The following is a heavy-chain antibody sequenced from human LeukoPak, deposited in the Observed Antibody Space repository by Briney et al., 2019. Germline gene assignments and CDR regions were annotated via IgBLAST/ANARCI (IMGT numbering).Heavy chain of an antibody. Sequence: GGSLRLSCAASGFTFSSYEMNWVRQAPGKGLEWVSYISSSGSTIYYADSVKGRFTISRDNAKNSLCLQMNSLRAEDTAVYYSARDPNYGSGSYSDGMDVWGQGTTVTVSS. CDR2: ISSSGSTI. CDR1: GFTFSSYE. V-gene: IGHV3-48*03. D-gene: IGHD3-10*01. CDR3: ARDPNYGSGSYSDGMDV. J-gene: IGHJ6*02.